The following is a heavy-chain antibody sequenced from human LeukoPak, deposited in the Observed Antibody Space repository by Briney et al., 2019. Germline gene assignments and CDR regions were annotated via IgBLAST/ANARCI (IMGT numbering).Heavy chain of an antibody. CDR1: GFTVSSNY. CDR3: ARDLYSSSWYQFRFDP. CDR2: IYSGGST. J-gene: IGHJ5*02. Sequence: GGSLRLSCAASGFTVSSNYMSWVRQAPGKGLEWVSVIYSGGSTYYADSVKGRFTISRDNSKNTLYLQMNSLRAEDTAVYYCARDLYSSSWYQFRFDPWGQGTLVTVSS. D-gene: IGHD6-13*01. V-gene: IGHV3-66*01.